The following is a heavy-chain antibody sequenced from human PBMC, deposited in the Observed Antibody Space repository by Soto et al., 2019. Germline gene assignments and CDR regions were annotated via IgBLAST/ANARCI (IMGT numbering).Heavy chain of an antibody. D-gene: IGHD2-2*01. V-gene: IGHV1-18*01. J-gene: IGHJ4*02. CDR3: AREVPGAGGEYDY. CDR2: ISGANVHT. CDR1: GYTFTTYG. Sequence: QVQVVQSGAEVKKPGASVKVSCKTSGYTFTTYGIGWVRQAPGQGLEWMGWISGANVHTNSAQNVQGRVTVTTDTSPSTAYRELRSLRSDDTAVYYCAREVPGAGGEYDYWGQGPLVTVSS.